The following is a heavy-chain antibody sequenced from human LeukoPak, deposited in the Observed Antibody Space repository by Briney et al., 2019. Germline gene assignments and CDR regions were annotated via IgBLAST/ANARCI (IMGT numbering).Heavy chain of an antibody. CDR2: ISGGSGTS. CDR1: GFTFSSSA. D-gene: IGHD2/OR15-2a*01. V-gene: IGHV3-23*01. CDR3: AKGISSSDY. Sequence: PGGSLRLSCAASGFTFSSSAMTWVRQAPGKGLEWVSAISGGSGTSYYADSVKGRLTISRDNSKNTLYLQMNSLRAEDTAVYYCAKGISSSDYWGQGTLVTVSS. J-gene: IGHJ4*02.